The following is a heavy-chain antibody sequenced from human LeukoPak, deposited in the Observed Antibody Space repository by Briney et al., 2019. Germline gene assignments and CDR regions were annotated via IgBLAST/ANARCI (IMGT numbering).Heavy chain of an antibody. J-gene: IGHJ5*02. D-gene: IGHD3-10*01. CDR1: GYTFTSYG. Sequence: ASVKVSCKASGYTFTSYGISWVRQAPGQGLEWMGWINPNSLVTNYAQKFQGGVTATRDTSISTAYMQLSRLRSDDTAVYYCARGDYGSGSYGPGWFDPWGQGTLVTVSS. CDR2: INPNSLVT. V-gene: IGHV1-2*02. CDR3: ARGDYGSGSYGPGWFDP.